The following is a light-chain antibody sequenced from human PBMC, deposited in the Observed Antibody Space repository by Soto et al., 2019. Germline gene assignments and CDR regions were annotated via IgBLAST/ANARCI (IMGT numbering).Light chain of an antibody. V-gene: IGKV3-15*01. CDR2: GAS. CDR3: QQYNNWPPWT. CDR1: QSVSSN. J-gene: IGKJ1*01. Sequence: EIVMAQSPGTLSFSPEVRATLSCRSSQSVSSNLAWYQQKPGQAPRLLIYGASTRATGIPARFSGSGSGTEFTLTISSLQSEDFAVYYCQQYNNWPPWTFGQGTKVDIK.